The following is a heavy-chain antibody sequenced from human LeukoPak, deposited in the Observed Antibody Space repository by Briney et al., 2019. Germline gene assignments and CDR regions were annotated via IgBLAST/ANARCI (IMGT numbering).Heavy chain of an antibody. V-gene: IGHV4-34*01. J-gene: IGHJ4*02. Sequence: ASETLSLTCAVYGGSFSGYYWSWIRQPPGKGLEWIGEINHSGSTNYNPSLKSRVTLSVDTSKNQFSLKLSSVTAADTAVYYCARYSRMSYSSSYYFDYWGQGTLVTVSS. CDR3: ARYSRMSYSSSYYFDY. CDR2: INHSGST. CDR1: GGSFSGYY. D-gene: IGHD6-6*01.